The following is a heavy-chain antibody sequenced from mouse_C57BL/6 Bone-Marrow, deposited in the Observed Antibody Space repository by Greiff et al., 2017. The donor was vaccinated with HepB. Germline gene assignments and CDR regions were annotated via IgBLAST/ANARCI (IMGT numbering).Heavy chain of an antibody. D-gene: IGHD3-1*01. CDR3: TRDSSGY. CDR1: GFTFSSYA. Sequence: EVKLEESGGGLVKPGGSLKLSCAASGFTFSSYAMSWVRQTPEKRLEWVATISDGGSYTYYPDNVKGRFTISRDNAKNNLYLQMRHLKSEDTAMYYCTRDSSGYWDQGTTLTVTS. CDR2: ISDGGSYT. J-gene: IGHJ2*01. V-gene: IGHV5-4*01.